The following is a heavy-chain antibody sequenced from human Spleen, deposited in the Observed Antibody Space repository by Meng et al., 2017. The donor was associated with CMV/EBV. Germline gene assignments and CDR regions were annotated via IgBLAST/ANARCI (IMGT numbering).Heavy chain of an antibody. J-gene: IGHJ6*02. D-gene: IGHD3-3*01. CDR3: AGRFLEWSGMDV. CDR2: INPYSGDT. CDR1: GYTFTAYY. V-gene: IGHV1-2*02. Sequence: ASVKVSCKASGYTFTAYYMHWVRQAPGQGLEWMGWINPYSGDTIYAQKFQGRVTMTRDTSISTAYMELSRLRYDDTAVYYCAGRFLEWSGMDVWGQGTTVTVSS.